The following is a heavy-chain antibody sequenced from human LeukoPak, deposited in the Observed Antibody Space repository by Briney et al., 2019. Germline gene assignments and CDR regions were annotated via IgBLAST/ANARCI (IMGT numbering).Heavy chain of an antibody. D-gene: IGHD2-2*01. CDR2: IIPIFGTA. CDR1: GGTFSSYA. J-gene: IGHJ4*02. CDR3: ARGAGYCSSTSCYGFDY. Sequence: ASVQVSCKASGGTFSSYAISWVRQAPGQGLEWMGGIIPIFGTANYAQKFQGRVTITADESTSTAYMELSSLRSEDTAVYYCARGAGYCSSTSCYGFDYWGQGTLVTVSS. V-gene: IGHV1-69*13.